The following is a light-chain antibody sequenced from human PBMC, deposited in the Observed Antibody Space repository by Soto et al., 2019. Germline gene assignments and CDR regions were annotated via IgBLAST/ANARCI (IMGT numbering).Light chain of an antibody. Sequence: DIVMTQSPDSLAVSLGERATINCKSSQSVLYSSNNKSYLAWFQQKPGQPPKLLIYWASNRESGVPDRFSGSGSVTDFTLSISSLQAGDVAVYYCQSYYSTPLTFGGGTKVEIK. CDR3: QSYYSTPLT. CDR2: WAS. V-gene: IGKV4-1*01. CDR1: QSVLYSSNNKSY. J-gene: IGKJ4*01.